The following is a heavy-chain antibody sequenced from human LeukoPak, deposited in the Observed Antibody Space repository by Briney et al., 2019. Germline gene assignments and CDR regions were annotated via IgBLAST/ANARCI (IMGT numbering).Heavy chain of an antibody. CDR1: GGSFSGYY. CDR2: INHSGST. D-gene: IGHD1-26*01. CDR3: ARYSGSYHSFHY. J-gene: IGHJ4*02. V-gene: IGHV4-34*01. Sequence: SETLSLTCAVYGGSFSGYYWSWIRQPPGKGLEWIGEINHSGSTNYNPSLKSRVTISVDTSKNQFSLKLSSVTAADTAVYYCARYSGSYHSFHYWGQGTLVTVSS.